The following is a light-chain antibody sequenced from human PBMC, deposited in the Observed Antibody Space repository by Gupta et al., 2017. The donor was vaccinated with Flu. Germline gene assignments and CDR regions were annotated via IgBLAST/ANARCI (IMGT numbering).Light chain of an antibody. J-gene: IGKJ4*01. CDR3: QQYNSYSLT. Sequence: DIQMTQSPSTLSASVGDRVTITCRASQSISSWLAWYQQKPGKAPNLLIYKASTLAGGVPSRFSGSGSGTEFTLTISSLQPDDFATYYCQQYNSYSLTFGGGTKVEIK. V-gene: IGKV1-5*03. CDR1: QSISSW. CDR2: KAS.